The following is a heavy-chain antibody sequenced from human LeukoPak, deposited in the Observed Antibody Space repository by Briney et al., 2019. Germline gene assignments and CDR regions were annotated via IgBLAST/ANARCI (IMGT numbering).Heavy chain of an antibody. J-gene: IGHJ4*02. V-gene: IGHV1-69*05. CDR3: ARDGYDFWSDYPTTLDC. Sequence: SVKVSCKASGGTFSSYAISWVRQAPGQGLEWMGRIIPIFGTANYAQKFQGRVTITTDESTSTAYMELSSLRSEDTAVYYCARDGYDFWSDYPTTLDCWGQGTLVTVSS. D-gene: IGHD3-3*01. CDR1: GGTFSSYA. CDR2: IIPIFGTA.